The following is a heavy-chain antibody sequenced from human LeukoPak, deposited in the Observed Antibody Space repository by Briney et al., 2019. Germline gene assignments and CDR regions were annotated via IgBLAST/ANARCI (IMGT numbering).Heavy chain of an antibody. J-gene: IGHJ4*02. V-gene: IGHV6-1*01. D-gene: IGHD3-16*01. CDR3: ARGDHSRIGDAFDY. CDR1: GDSVASNSAA. Sequence: PSQTLSLTCAISGDSVASNSAAWNWIRQSPSRGLEWLGRTYYRSKWYNAYAVSVKSRISINPDTSKNQVSLQLNSVTPEDTAVYYCARGDHSRIGDAFDYWGQGTLVTVSS. CDR2: TYYRSKWYN.